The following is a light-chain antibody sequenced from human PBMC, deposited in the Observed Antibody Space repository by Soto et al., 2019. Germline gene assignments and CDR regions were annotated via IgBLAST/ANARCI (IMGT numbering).Light chain of an antibody. CDR3: QQYNNWPPIT. V-gene: IGKV3-15*01. CDR2: SVS. J-gene: IGKJ5*01. CDR1: QTIGSN. Sequence: EIVMTQSPATLSVSPGERATLSCRASQTIGSNVAWYQHKPGQAPRLLIYSVSTRATGIPARFSGSGSGTEFTLTISSLQSDDFAVYHCQQYNNWPPITFGQGTRLEIK.